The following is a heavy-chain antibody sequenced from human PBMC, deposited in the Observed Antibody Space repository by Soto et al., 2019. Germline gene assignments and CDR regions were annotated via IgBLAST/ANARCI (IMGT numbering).Heavy chain of an antibody. D-gene: IGHD6-13*01. CDR1: GFTFSSYG. Sequence: GGSLRLSCAASGFTFSSYGMHWVRQAPGKGLEWVAVIWYDGSNKYYADSVKGRFTISRDNSKNTLYLQMNSLRAEDTAVYYCARASGYSSSWYSNGGVYYYYGMDVWGQGTTVTVSS. CDR3: ARASGYSSSWYSNGGVYYYYGMDV. J-gene: IGHJ6*02. V-gene: IGHV3-33*01. CDR2: IWYDGSNK.